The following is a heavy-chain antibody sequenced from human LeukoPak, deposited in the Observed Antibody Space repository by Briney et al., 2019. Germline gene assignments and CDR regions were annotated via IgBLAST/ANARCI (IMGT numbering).Heavy chain of an antibody. J-gene: IGHJ4*02. CDR1: GGSISSGGYY. CDR2: IYYSGST. CDR3: ARYMIYYDSSGYSKGADY. V-gene: IGHV4-31*03. D-gene: IGHD3-22*01. Sequence: SSETLSLTCTVSGGSISSGGYYWSWIRQHPGKGLEWIGYIYYSGSTYYNPSLKSRVTISVDTSKNQFSLKLSSVTAADTAVYYCARYMIYYDSSGYSKGADYWGQGILVTVSS.